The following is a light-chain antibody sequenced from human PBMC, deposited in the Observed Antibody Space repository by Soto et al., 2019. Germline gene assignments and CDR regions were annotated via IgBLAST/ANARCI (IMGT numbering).Light chain of an antibody. CDR3: LLYYGGVHV. V-gene: IGLV7-43*01. Sequence: QAVVTQEPSLTVSPGGTVTLTCTSSTGAVTSDHYPNWFQQKPGQAPRSLIYSISNRHSWTPARFSGSLLGAKAALTLSGVQPEDEAEYYCLLYYGGVHVFGTGTKLTVL. CDR2: SIS. CDR1: TGAVTSDHY. J-gene: IGLJ1*01.